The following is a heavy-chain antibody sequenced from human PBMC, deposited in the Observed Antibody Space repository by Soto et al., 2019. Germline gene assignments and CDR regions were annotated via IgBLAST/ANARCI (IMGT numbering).Heavy chain of an antibody. V-gene: IGHV3-49*04. Sequence: GGSLRLSCTASGFTFGDYAMSWVRQAPGKGLEWVGFIRSKAYGGTTEYAASVKGRFTISRDDSKSIAYLQMNSLKTEDTAVYYCTAIVGVVVTTIDYWGQGTLVTSPQ. J-gene: IGHJ4*02. D-gene: IGHD3-22*01. CDR3: TAIVGVVVTTIDY. CDR2: IRSKAYGGTT. CDR1: GFTFGDYA.